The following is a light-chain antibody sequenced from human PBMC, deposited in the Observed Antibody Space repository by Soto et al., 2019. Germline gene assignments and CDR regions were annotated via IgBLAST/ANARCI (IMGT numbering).Light chain of an antibody. CDR3: SSYTSSTTPPFV. J-gene: IGLJ1*01. CDR2: EVS. CDR1: SSDVGGYNY. Sequence: QSALTQPASVSGSPGQSITISCTGTSSDVGGYNYVSWYQQHPGKAPKLMIYEVSNRPSGVSNRFSGSKSGNTAAPTISGLHAEDEADYYCSSYTSSTTPPFVFGAGTKLTVL. V-gene: IGLV2-14*01.